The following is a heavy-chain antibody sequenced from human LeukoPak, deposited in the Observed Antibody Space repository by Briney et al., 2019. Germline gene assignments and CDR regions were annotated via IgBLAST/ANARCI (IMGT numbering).Heavy chain of an antibody. CDR3: ARGGYDFVYYYYGMDV. J-gene: IGHJ6*02. D-gene: IGHD3-3*01. V-gene: IGHV1-2*06. Sequence: ASVKVSCKASGYTFTSYYMHWVRQAPGQGLEWMGRINPNSGGTNYAQKFQGRVTVTRDTSISTAYMELSRLRSDDTAVYYCARGGYDFVYYYYGMDVWGQGTTVTVSS. CDR1: GYTFTSYY. CDR2: INPNSGGT.